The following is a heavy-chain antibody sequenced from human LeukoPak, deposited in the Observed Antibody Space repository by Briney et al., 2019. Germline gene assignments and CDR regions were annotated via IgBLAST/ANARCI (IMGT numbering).Heavy chain of an antibody. V-gene: IGHV3-53*01. Sequence: GGSLRLSCAASGFTFSSYAMSWVRRAPGKGLEWFSVFYSGGSTYYADSVKGRFTISRDNSKNTLYLQMNSLRAEDTAVYYCARGTYDSSGGDAFDIWGQGTMVTVSS. CDR1: GFTFSSYA. CDR2: FYSGGST. CDR3: ARGTYDSSGGDAFDI. J-gene: IGHJ3*02. D-gene: IGHD3-22*01.